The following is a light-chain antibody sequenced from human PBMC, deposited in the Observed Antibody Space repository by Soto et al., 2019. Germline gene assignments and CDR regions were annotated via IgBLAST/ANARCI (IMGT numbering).Light chain of an antibody. Sequence: EIVMTQSPATLSLSLGERATLSCRASQGVSNNYLSWYQQKPCQAPRLLSYGASNRATGIPDRFSCSGSGTNFTLTISRREPEDFAVYYCQQYGRSGTFGQATKVDI. J-gene: IGKJ1*01. V-gene: IGKV3-20*01. CDR3: QQYGRSGT. CDR2: GAS. CDR1: QGVSNNY.